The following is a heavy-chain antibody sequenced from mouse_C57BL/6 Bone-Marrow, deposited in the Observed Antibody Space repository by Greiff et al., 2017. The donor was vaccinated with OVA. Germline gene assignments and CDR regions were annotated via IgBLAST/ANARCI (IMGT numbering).Heavy chain of an antibody. CDR3: ARSAPTVVARGYAMDY. D-gene: IGHD1-1*01. CDR1: GYTFTDHP. Sequence: QVQLQQSDAELVNPGASVKISCKVSGYTFTDHPIPWMKPRPEQGLEWIGSISPRDGSTKYNAQFKGQATLTADKSSSTAYMQLNSLTSEDSAVDCWARSAPTVVARGYAMDYWGQGTSVTVSS. V-gene: IGHV1-78*01. CDR2: ISPRDGST. J-gene: IGHJ4*01.